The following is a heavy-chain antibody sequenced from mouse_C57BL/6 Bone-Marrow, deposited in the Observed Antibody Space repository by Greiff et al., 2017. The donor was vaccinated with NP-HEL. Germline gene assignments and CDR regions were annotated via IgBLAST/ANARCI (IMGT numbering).Heavy chain of an antibody. V-gene: IGHV1-55*01. CDR3: AYGTLDY. D-gene: IGHD2-1*01. CDR1: GNTFTSYW. J-gene: IGHJ2*01. Sequence: QVQLKQPGAELVKPGASVKMSCKASGNTFTSYWITWVKQRRGQGLEWIGDIYPGSGSTNYNEKFKSKATLTVDTSSSTAYMQLSSLTSEDSAVYYCAYGTLDYWGQGTTLTVSS. CDR2: IYPGSGST.